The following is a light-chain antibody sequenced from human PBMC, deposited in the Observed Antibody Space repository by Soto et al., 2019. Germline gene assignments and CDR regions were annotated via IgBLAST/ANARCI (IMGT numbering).Light chain of an antibody. J-gene: IGKJ2*01. Sequence: EIVLTQSPGTLSLSPGERATLSCRASQSVRSRFLAWYQQKPGQAPRLLMYGASNRATSIPDRFSGTGSGTDFTLTISRLEPEDFAVYYCQQYGSSPYTFGLGTKLEIK. CDR1: QSVRSRF. CDR2: GAS. CDR3: QQYGSSPYT. V-gene: IGKV3-20*01.